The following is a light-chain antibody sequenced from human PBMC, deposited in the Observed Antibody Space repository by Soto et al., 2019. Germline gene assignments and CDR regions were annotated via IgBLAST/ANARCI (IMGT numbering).Light chain of an antibody. CDR2: GAS. CDR1: QSVRSTF. Sequence: VLPQSPDTLSLSPGDRATLSCRASQSVRSTFLAWYQQKPGQAPRLLIYGASNRAAGIPERFSGSASGTEFTLTISRLEPDDSAVYYCQQYHDSPMNTFGQGTKLPIK. V-gene: IGKV3-20*01. CDR3: QQYHDSPMNT. J-gene: IGKJ2*01.